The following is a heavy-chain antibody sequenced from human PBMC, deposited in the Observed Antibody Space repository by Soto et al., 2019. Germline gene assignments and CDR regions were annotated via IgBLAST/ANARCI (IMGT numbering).Heavy chain of an antibody. J-gene: IGHJ4*02. Sequence: GXSLRLSCPASGFTFSSYAMSWVRQAPVKGLEWVSAISGSGGSTYYADSVKGRFTISRDNSKNTLYLQMNSLRAEDTAVYYCAKEGPDIAATGAADYWGQGTLVTVSS. D-gene: IGHD6-25*01. CDR3: AKEGPDIAATGAADY. V-gene: IGHV3-23*01. CDR2: ISGSGGST. CDR1: GFTFSSYA.